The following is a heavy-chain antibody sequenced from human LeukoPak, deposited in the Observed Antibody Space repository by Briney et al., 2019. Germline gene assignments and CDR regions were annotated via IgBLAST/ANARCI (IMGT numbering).Heavy chain of an antibody. CDR1: GGSISSYY. V-gene: IGHV4-4*07. J-gene: IGHJ4*02. D-gene: IGHD3-22*01. CDR3: ARDVYYYDSSGYSNFDY. Sequence: PSETLSLTCSVSGGSISSYYWSWIRQPAGKGLEWIGRIHTSGSTNYNPSLKSRVTMSVDTSKNQFSLKLSSVTAADTAVYYCARDVYYYDSSGYSNFDYWGQGSLVAVSS. CDR2: IHTSGST.